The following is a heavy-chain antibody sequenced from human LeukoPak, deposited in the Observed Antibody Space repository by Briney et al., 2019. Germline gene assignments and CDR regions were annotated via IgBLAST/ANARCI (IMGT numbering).Heavy chain of an antibody. J-gene: IGHJ4*02. CDR2: ISGSGGST. CDR3: AKLDDSSGYYSGSDY. V-gene: IGHV3-23*01. CDR1: GFTFSSYA. Sequence: GGSLRLSCAASGFTFSSYAMSWVSQAPGKGLEWVSAISGSGGSTYYADSVKGRFTISRDNSKNTLYLQMNSLRAEDTAVYYCAKLDDSSGYYSGSDYWGQGTLVTVSS. D-gene: IGHD3-22*01.